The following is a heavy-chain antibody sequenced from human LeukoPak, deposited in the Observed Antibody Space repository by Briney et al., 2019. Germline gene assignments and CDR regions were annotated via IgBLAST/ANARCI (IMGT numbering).Heavy chain of an antibody. Sequence: SETLSLTCAVYGGSFSGYYWSWIRQPPGKGLEWIGEINHSGSTNYNPSLKSRVTISVDTSKNQFSLKLSSVTAADTAVYYCARVVESSGVPRHVWGSYRSYYFDYWGQGTLVTVSS. CDR2: INHSGST. CDR1: GGSFSGYY. CDR3: ARVVESSGVPRHVWGSYRSYYFDY. V-gene: IGHV4-34*01. D-gene: IGHD3-16*02. J-gene: IGHJ4*02.